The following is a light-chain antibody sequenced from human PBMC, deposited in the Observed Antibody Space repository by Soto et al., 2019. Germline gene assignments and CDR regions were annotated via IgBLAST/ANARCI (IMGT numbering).Light chain of an antibody. V-gene: IGKV3-20*01. Sequence: EIVLTQSPGTLSLSPGERATLSCRASQSVSSSYLAWYQQKPGQAPRLLIYGASSRATGIPDRFSGSGSGTDFTLTRSTLELSDVAESYCQQYGSSPLALGGGTKVEIK. CDR3: QQYGSSPLA. J-gene: IGKJ4*01. CDR1: QSVSSSY. CDR2: GAS.